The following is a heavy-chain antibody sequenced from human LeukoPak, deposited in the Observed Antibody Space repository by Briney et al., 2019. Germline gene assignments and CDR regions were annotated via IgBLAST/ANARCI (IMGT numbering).Heavy chain of an antibody. CDR1: GGSVTSTNW. V-gene: IGHV4-4*02. Sequence: SETLSLTCDVSGGSVTSTNWWTWVRQPPGKGLEWIGEVHLDGRTNYNPSLKSRVTISVDTSKNQFSLKLSSVTAADTAVYYCARDRYRDYYGSGRWAFDIWGQGTMVTVSS. CDR2: VHLDGRT. J-gene: IGHJ3*02. CDR3: ARDRYRDYYGSGRWAFDI. D-gene: IGHD3-10*01.